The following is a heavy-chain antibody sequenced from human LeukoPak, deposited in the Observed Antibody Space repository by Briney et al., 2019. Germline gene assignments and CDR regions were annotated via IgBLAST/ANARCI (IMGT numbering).Heavy chain of an antibody. V-gene: IGHV3-13*04. Sequence: PGGSLRLSCAASGFTFSSYAMSWVRQATGKGLEWVSAIGTVGDTYYPGSVKGRFTISRENAKNSLYLQMNSLRAGDTAVYYCAREVYGSGLRYFDLWGRGTLVTVSS. J-gene: IGHJ2*01. D-gene: IGHD3-10*01. CDR1: GFTFSSYA. CDR3: AREVYGSGLRYFDL. CDR2: IGTVGDT.